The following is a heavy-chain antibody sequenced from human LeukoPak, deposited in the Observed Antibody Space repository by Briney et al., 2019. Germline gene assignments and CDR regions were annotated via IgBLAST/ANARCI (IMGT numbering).Heavy chain of an antibody. CDR2: IRPDGSHI. V-gene: IGHV3-30*02. CDR1: GFSFSTFV. Sequence: PGGSLRLSCAASGFSFSTFVMHWVRQAPGKGLEWVAVIRPDGSHISYVDPVKGRFTISRDNSNNMLYLRMNSLRAEDTAVYYCAKGRIQLWLRAPLIFDYWGQGTLVTVSS. D-gene: IGHD5-18*01. CDR3: AKGRIQLWLRAPLIFDY. J-gene: IGHJ4*02.